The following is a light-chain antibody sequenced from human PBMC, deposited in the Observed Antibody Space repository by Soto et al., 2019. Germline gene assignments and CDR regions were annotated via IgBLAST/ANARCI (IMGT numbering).Light chain of an antibody. CDR1: SGHSSYI. J-gene: IGLJ1*01. CDR3: ETWDSNTYV. Sequence: QSVLTQSSSASASLGSSVSLTCTLSSGHSSYIIAWHQQQLGKAPRYLMKLEGSGSYNKGSGVPDRFSGSSSGADRYLTISNLQFEDEADYYCETWDSNTYVFGTGTKLTVL. V-gene: IGLV4-60*02. CDR2: LEGSGSY.